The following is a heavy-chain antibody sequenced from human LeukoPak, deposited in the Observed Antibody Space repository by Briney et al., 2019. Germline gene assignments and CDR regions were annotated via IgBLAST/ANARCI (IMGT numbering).Heavy chain of an antibody. CDR2: IYYTGST. D-gene: IGHD5-12*01. J-gene: IGHJ4*01. Sequence: SQTLSLTCTVSGDSIRSYYWNWIRRPPGKGLEWIGYIYYTGSTSYNTSLKSRGTISLGTSKSQFSLSVTSVTASDTAVYYCASHGSSGHDPLTWGQGTLVTVSS. CDR3: ASHGSSGHDPLT. V-gene: IGHV4-59*08. CDR1: GDSIRSYY.